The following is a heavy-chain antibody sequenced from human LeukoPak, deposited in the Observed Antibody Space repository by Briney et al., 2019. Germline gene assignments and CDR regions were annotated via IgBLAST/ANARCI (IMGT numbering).Heavy chain of an antibody. CDR2: IIPILGIA. CDR3: ARSFYRPSFGLLLNWFDP. V-gene: IGHV1-69*04. Sequence: EASVKVSCKASGGTFSSYAISRVRQAPGQGLEWMGRIIPILGIANYAQKFQGRVTITADKSTSTAYMELSSLRSEDTAVYYCARSFYRPSFGLLLNWFDPWGQGTLVTVSS. D-gene: IGHD3-16*02. J-gene: IGHJ5*02. CDR1: GGTFSSYA.